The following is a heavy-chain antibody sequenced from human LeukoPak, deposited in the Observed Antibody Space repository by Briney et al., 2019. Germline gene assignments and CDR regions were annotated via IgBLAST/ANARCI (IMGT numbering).Heavy chain of an antibody. D-gene: IGHD2-15*01. CDR1: GXSISSSSHY. J-gene: IGHJ4*02. Sequence: SETLSLTCTVSGXSISSSSHYWGWIRQPPGTGLEWIGIIYNSGSTYYNPSLNSRVTVSLDTSKNQFSLTVTSVTAADTAVYYCARRYCSGGHCYYFDSWGQGTLVTVSS. CDR2: IYNSGST. V-gene: IGHV4-39*01. CDR3: ARRYCSGGHCYYFDS.